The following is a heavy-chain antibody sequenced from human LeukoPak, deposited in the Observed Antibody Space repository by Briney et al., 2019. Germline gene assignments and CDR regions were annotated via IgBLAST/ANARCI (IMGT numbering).Heavy chain of an antibody. CDR1: GFSFSSYG. CDR3: ARGGRYYYYGMDL. Sequence: GGSLRLSCAAPGFSFSSYGMHWVRQAPGKGLEWVALIWYDGSNKYYADSVKGRFTISRDNSKNTLYLQMNSLRAEDTAVYYCARGGRYYYYGMDLWGQGTTVTVSS. CDR2: IWYDGSNK. J-gene: IGHJ6*02. V-gene: IGHV3-33*01. D-gene: IGHD5-12*01.